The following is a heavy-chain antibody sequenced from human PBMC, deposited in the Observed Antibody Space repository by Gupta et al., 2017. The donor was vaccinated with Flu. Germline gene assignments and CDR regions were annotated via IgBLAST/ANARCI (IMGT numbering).Heavy chain of an antibody. D-gene: IGHD2-15*01. CDR3: GRVFRSDYYGDV. J-gene: IGHJ6*03. Sequence: IVQDTGKGLEWVSYISSSRSTMYYADSVKGRFTIARNDANNSLYLQTSRWRAEETAVYYCGRVFRSDYYGDVWGKGTTVTFSS. CDR2: ISSSRSTM. V-gene: IGHV3-11*01.